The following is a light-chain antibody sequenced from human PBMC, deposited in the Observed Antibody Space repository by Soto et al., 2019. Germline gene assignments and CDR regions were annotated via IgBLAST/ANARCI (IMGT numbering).Light chain of an antibody. V-gene: IGLV2-23*02. CDR2: EVT. Sequence: QSVLTQPASVSGSLGQSITISCTRPSSDVWSFNFVSWYQQHPDKAPQVLIYEVTKRPLGVSNRFSGSKSRNTASLTISGLQADDEADYYCCSDAGSSSYVFGTGTKLTVL. CDR3: CSDAGSSSYV. J-gene: IGLJ1*01. CDR1: SSDVWSFNF.